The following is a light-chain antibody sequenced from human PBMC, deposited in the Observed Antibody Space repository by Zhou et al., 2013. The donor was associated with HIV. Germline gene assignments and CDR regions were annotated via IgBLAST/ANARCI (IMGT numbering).Light chain of an antibody. CDR1: QSVSSTY. CDR2: GAS. Sequence: EIVLTQSPGTLSLSPGERATLSCRASQSVSSTYLAWYQQKPGQAPRLLMYGASSRATGIPDRFSGSASGTDFTLTISRLEPEDFAVYYCQQYDSSLRFTFGPGTKVDMK. CDR3: QQYDSSLRFT. V-gene: IGKV3-20*01. J-gene: IGKJ3*01.